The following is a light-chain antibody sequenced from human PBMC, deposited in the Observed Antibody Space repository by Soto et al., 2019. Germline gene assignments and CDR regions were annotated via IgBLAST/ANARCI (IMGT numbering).Light chain of an antibody. CDR3: HTWVTGIVV. CDR1: SGHSSYA. CDR2: LNSDGSH. J-gene: IGLJ2*01. V-gene: IGLV4-69*01. Sequence: QPVLTQSPSASASLGASVKLTCTLSSGHSSYAIAWHQQQPEKGPRYLMKLNSDGSHSKGDGIPDRFSGSSSGAERYLTISSLQSEDEADYYCHTWVTGIVVFGGGTKLTVL.